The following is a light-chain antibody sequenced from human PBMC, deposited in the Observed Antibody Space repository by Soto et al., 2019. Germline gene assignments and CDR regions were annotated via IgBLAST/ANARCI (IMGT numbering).Light chain of an antibody. Sequence: EIVLTQSPGTLSLSAGQRATLSCRASQSVTTSYLACYQQKTGQAPRLLIYGASSRAAGIPDRFSGSGSGTAYTLTIISLEHEDYVVFYCRHYDSLPITFGQGTRLEIK. CDR1: QSVTTSY. J-gene: IGKJ5*01. CDR2: GAS. CDR3: RHYDSLPIT. V-gene: IGKV3-20*01.